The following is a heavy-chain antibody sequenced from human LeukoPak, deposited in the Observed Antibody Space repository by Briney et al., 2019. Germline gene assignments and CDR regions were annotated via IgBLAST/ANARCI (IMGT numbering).Heavy chain of an antibody. CDR2: IYYSGST. D-gene: IGHD2-2*02. Sequence: SETLSLTCTVSGGSISSSSYYWGWIRQPPGKGLEWIGSIYYSGSTYYNPSLKSRVTISVDTSKNQFSLKLSSVTAADPAVYYCARHEVGYCSSTSCYTLEAFDYWGQGTLVTVSS. V-gene: IGHV4-39*01. J-gene: IGHJ4*02. CDR1: GGSISSSSYY. CDR3: ARHEVGYCSSTSCYTLEAFDY.